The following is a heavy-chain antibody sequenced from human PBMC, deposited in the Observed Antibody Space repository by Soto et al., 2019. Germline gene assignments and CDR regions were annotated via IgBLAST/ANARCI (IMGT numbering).Heavy chain of an antibody. CDR1: GFTFSSYA. CDR3: ARDPRGLWGDAFDI. V-gene: IGHV3-64*01. CDR2: ISSNGGST. J-gene: IGHJ3*02. D-gene: IGHD3-16*01. Sequence: EVQLVESGGGLVQPGGSLRLSCAASGFTFSSYAMHWVRQAPGKGLEYVSAISSNGGSTYYPNSVKGRFTISRDNSKNTLYLQMGSLRAEDMAVYYCARDPRGLWGDAFDIWGQGTMVTVSS.